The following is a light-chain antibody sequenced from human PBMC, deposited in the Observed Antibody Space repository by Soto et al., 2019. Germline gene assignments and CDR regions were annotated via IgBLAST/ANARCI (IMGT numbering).Light chain of an antibody. V-gene: IGLV2-14*01. CDR2: DVT. J-gene: IGLJ1*01. Sequence: QSVLSQPASVSGSPGQSITISCTGTSSDVGGYEYVSWYQHQPDKAPKLIIYDVTNRPSGVSTRFSGSKSGNTASLTISGIQTEDEADYYCASITRSSTSVFGPGTKVTVL. CDR1: SSDVGGYEY. CDR3: ASITRSSTSV.